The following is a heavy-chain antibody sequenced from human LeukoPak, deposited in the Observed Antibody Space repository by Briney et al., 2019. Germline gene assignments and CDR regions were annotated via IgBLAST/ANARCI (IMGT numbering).Heavy chain of an antibody. Sequence: GGSLRLSCAASGFTFSSYAMSWVRQAPGKGLEWVSAISGSGGSTYYADPVKGRFTISRDNSKNTLYLQMNSLRAEDTAVYYSATTYGDYVFDYWGQGTLVTVSS. D-gene: IGHD4-17*01. CDR2: ISGSGGST. CDR1: GFTFSSYA. J-gene: IGHJ4*02. CDR3: ATTYGDYVFDY. V-gene: IGHV3-23*01.